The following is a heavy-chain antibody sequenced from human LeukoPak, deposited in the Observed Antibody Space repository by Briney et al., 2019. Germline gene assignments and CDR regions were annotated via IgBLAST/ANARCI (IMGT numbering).Heavy chain of an antibody. Sequence: SVKVSCKASGYTFTGYYMHWVRQAPGQGLEWMGGIIPIFGTANYAQKFQGRVTITADESTSTAYMELSSLRSEDTAVYYCARGGPKYYGSGIFDYWGQGTLVTVSS. CDR3: ARGGPKYYGSGIFDY. CDR2: IIPIFGTA. CDR1: GYTFTGYY. V-gene: IGHV1-69*13. D-gene: IGHD3-10*01. J-gene: IGHJ4*02.